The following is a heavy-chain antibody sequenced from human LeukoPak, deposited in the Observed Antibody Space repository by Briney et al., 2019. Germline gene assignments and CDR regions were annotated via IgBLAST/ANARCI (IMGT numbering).Heavy chain of an antibody. V-gene: IGHV1-2*02. CDR2: INPNSGGT. D-gene: IGHD2-2*01. CDR1: GYTFTGYY. CDR3: AREMPYYYYYMDV. J-gene: IGHJ6*03. Sequence: ASVKVSCKASGYTFTGYYMHWVRQAPGQGLEWMAWINPNSGGTNYAQKFQGRVTMTRDTSISTAYMELSSLRSDDTAVYYCAREMPYYYYYMDVWGKGTTVTVSS.